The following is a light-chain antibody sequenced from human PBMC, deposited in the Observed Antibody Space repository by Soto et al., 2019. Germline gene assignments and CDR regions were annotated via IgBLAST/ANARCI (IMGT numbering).Light chain of an antibody. CDR2: DVS. CDR3: SSFTSSDTYV. J-gene: IGLJ1*01. V-gene: IGLV2-14*03. CDR1: TSDVGAYRF. Sequence: QSVLTKPAPVSGSPRQSIGLSWTGTTSDVGAYRFVSWYQQHPGRAPKLMIYDVSNRPSGVSDRFSGSTSGNTASLTISGLQAEDEADYYCSSFTSSDTYVFGTGTKVTVL.